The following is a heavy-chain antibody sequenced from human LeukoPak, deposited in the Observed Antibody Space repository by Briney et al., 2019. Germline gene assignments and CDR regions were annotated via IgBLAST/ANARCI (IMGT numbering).Heavy chain of an antibody. Sequence: ASVKVSCKASGYTFTSYYMHWVRLAPGQGRGWMGIINPSGNSSRYAQKFQGRVTMARDTSTSTVYMELNSLRSEDTAVYYCARGGYIYGSYDYWGQGTLVTVSS. CDR2: INPSGNSS. CDR3: ARGGYIYGSYDY. V-gene: IGHV1-46*01. J-gene: IGHJ4*02. CDR1: GYTFTSYY. D-gene: IGHD5-18*01.